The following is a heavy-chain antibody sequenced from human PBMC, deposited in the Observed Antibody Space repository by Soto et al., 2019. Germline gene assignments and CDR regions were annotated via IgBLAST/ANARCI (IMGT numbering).Heavy chain of an antibody. V-gene: IGHV1-18*01. CDR2: ISAYNGNT. CDR3: ARDFSSPSSSYRPGY. Sequence: QVQLVQSGAEVKKPGASVKVSCKASGYTFTSYGISWVRQAPGQGLEWMGWISAYNGNTNYAQKLQGRVTMTTDTSTSTAYMELRSLRSDDTAVYYGARDFSSPSSSYRPGYWGQGTLVTVSS. CDR1: GYTFTSYG. D-gene: IGHD6-6*01. J-gene: IGHJ4*02.